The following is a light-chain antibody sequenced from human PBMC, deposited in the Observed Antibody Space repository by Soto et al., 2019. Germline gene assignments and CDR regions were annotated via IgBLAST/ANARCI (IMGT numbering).Light chain of an antibody. Sequence: QAVVTQPPSVSGAPGQRVTISCTGSSSNIGAGYDVHWYQQLPGTAPKLLIYGNSNRPSGVPDRFSGSKSGTSASLAITGLQAEDEADYYYQSYDSSLSGFVFGSGTQLT. CDR3: QSYDSSLSGFV. J-gene: IGLJ6*01. V-gene: IGLV1-40*01. CDR1: SSNIGAGYD. CDR2: GNS.